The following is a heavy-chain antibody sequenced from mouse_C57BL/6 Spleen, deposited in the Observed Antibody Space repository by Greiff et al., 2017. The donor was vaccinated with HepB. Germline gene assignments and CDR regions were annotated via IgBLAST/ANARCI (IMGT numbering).Heavy chain of an antibody. D-gene: IGHD3-2*02. V-gene: IGHV1-50*01. Sequence: VQLQQPGAELVKPGASVKLSCKASGYTFTSYWMQWVKQRPGQGLEWIGEIDPSDSYTNYNQKFKGKATLTVDTSSSTAYMQLSSLTSEDSAVYYCARQLRRTVYYYAMDYWGQGTSVTVSS. CDR1: GYTFTSYW. J-gene: IGHJ4*01. CDR2: IDPSDSYT. CDR3: ARQLRRTVYYYAMDY.